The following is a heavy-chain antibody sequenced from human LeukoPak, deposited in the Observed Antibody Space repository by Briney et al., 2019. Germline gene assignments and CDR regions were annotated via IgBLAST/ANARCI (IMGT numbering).Heavy chain of an antibody. V-gene: IGHV3-15*01. Sequence: GGSLRLSCVASGFTFSDAWMSWVRQAPGKGLEWVGRIKSKIDGGTIDYGAPVKGRFTISRDDSRNTLYLQMNSLKTEDTAAYYCTTRRQDGCWGQGTLVTVS. J-gene: IGHJ4*02. CDR3: TTRRQDGC. CDR1: GFTFSDAW. D-gene: IGHD6-25*01. CDR2: IKSKIDGGTI.